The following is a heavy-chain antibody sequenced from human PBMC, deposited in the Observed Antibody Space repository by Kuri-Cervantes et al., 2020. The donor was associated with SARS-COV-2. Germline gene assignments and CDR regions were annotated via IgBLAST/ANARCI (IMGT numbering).Heavy chain of an antibody. CDR1: GGSVSNYY. V-gene: IGHV4-59*02. CDR2: VSYTGNT. D-gene: IGHD3-22*01. J-gene: IGHJ3*02. Sequence: ESLKISCTVSGGSVSNYYWSWIRQPPGKGLEWIGYVSYTGNTSYNPSLKSRVAVSVETTKNQFSLKLSSVTAANTAVYYCARARSITMIVVVIDAFDIWGQGTMVTVSS. CDR3: ARARSITMIVVVIDAFDI.